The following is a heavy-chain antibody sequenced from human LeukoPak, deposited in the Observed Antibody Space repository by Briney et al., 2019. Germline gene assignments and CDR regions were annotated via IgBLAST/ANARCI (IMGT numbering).Heavy chain of an antibody. CDR2: INHSGST. J-gene: IGHJ6*03. Sequence: PSGTLSLSCAVSSVSFSGYYWSWVRQPPGKGLEWVGEINHSGSTKNNPSLKSRGTISVDTSKNQFSMKLSSVTAADTAVYYCARWVGRYLGERAYYYNYMDVWGKGTTVTISS. D-gene: IGHD3-16*01. CDR3: ARWVGRYLGERAYYYNYMDV. CDR1: SVSFSGYY. V-gene: IGHV4-34*04.